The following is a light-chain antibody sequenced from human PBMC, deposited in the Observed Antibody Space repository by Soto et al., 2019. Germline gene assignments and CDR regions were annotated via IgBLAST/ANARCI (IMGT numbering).Light chain of an antibody. CDR1: SSDVGDYNY. V-gene: IGLV2-14*01. Sequence: QSVLTQPASVSGTPGQSITISGTGTSSDVGDYNYVSWYQQHPGKAPKLMIYEVTNRPSGVSNRFSGSKSGNTAYLTISGLQAEDEADYYCSPYTSRNALLVFGTGTKVTAL. J-gene: IGLJ1*01. CDR2: EVT. CDR3: SPYTSRNALLV.